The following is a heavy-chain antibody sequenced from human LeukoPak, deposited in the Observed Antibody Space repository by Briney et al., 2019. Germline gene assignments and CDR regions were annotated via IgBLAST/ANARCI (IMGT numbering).Heavy chain of an antibody. CDR2: IYNSGST. Sequence: SESQSLTCAVSGGAISSGGYSWNWIRQPPGKGLEWIGYIYNSGSTSYNPSLKSRLSQSGDPSKNLLSLTPNSMTAADTAVYYCAGDELGARFDPWGQATLVTASA. J-gene: IGHJ5*02. V-gene: IGHV4-30-4*07. CDR3: AGDELGARFDP. CDR1: GGAISSGGYS. D-gene: IGHD1-26*01.